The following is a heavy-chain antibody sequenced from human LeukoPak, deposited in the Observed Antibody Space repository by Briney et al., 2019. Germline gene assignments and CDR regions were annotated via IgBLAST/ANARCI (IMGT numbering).Heavy chain of an antibody. CDR1: GFTFSSYS. Sequence: GGSLRLSCATSGFTFSSYSMNWVRQAPGKGLEWVSSISTGSSYIYYADSVKGQFTVSRDNAKNSLYLQMNSLRAEDTAVYYCARDPDGGNSGAHYYYGMDVWGQGTTVTVSS. CDR3: ARDPDGGNSGAHYYYGMDV. V-gene: IGHV3-21*03. CDR2: ISTGSSYI. D-gene: IGHD4-23*01. J-gene: IGHJ6*02.